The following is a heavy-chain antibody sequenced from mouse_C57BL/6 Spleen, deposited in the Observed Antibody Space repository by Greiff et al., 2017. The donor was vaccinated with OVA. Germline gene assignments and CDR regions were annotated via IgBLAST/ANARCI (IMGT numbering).Heavy chain of an antibody. CDR2: ISYDGSN. Sequence: EVQLQESGPGLVKPSQSLSLTCSVTGYSITSGYFWNWLRQLPGNNLEWMGNISYDGSNNYNPSLKNRISITRDTSKNQFFLKLNSVTTEDTSTYYCARGYYGSCGYFDVWGTGTTVTVSS. J-gene: IGHJ1*03. D-gene: IGHD1-1*01. CDR1: GYSITSGYF. V-gene: IGHV3-6*01. CDR3: ARGYYGSCGYFDV.